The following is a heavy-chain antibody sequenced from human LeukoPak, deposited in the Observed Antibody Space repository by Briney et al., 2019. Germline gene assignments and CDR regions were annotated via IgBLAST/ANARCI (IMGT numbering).Heavy chain of an antibody. V-gene: IGHV4-34*01. D-gene: IGHD6-13*01. Sequence: PSETLSLTCAVYGGSFSGYYWSWIRQPPGKGLEWIGEINHSGSTNYNPSLKSRVTISVDTSKNQFSLKLSSVTAADTAVYYCARGRQFSSSWNVWGQGTLVTVSS. CDR3: ARGRQFSSSWNV. J-gene: IGHJ4*02. CDR1: GGSFSGYY. CDR2: INHSGST.